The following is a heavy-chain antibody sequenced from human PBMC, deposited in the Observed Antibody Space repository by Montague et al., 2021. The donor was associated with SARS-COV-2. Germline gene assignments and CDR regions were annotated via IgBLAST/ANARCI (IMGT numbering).Heavy chain of an antibody. CDR3: ARRTWGDSGVFDI. V-gene: IGHV4-4*02. CDR2: STIVGVP. Sequence: SETLSLTCVVSGGSISSGNWWSWVRQPPGKGLEWIGESTIVGVPATKYNPSLKSRVTISADKSKNQFSLRVTSVTAADTAVYYCARRTWGDSGVFDIWGRGTKVIVSS. J-gene: IGHJ3*02. D-gene: IGHD2-21*02. CDR1: GGSISSGNW.